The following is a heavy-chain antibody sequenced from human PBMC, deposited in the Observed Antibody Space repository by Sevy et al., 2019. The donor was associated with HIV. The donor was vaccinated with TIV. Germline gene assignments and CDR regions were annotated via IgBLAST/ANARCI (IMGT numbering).Heavy chain of an antibody. CDR1: RFTFSSYW. Sequence: GGSLRLSCAASRFTFSSYWMSWVRQAPGKGLEWVSAISGSGGSTYYADSVKGRFTISRDNSKNTLYLQMNSLRAEDTAVYYCAKQNGARITIFGVVPPGWFDPWGQGTLVTVSS. D-gene: IGHD3-3*01. J-gene: IGHJ5*02. CDR3: AKQNGARITIFGVVPPGWFDP. CDR2: ISGSGGST. V-gene: IGHV3-23*01.